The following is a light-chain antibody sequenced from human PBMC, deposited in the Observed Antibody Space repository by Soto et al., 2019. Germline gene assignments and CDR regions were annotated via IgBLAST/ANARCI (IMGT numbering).Light chain of an antibody. CDR1: QNLGSGY. CDR3: QQYDTSNRT. Sequence: EIVLTQSPGTLSLSPGDRATLSCRASQNLGSGYLAWYQQKPGQAPRILIYAASTRATGIPDRFSGSGSGTDYSLTISRLEPEDFAVYYCQQYDTSNRTCGQGTKVDIK. J-gene: IGKJ1*01. CDR2: AAS. V-gene: IGKV3-20*01.